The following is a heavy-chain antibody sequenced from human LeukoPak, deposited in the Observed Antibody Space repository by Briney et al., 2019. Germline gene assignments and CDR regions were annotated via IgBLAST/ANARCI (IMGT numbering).Heavy chain of an antibody. CDR1: GYTFTSYY. J-gene: IGHJ4*02. V-gene: IGHV1-46*01. CDR2: INPSGGST. CDR3: ARTGGYTYGGIDY. Sequence: ASVTVSCSASGYTFTSYYMHWVRQAPGQGLEWMGIINPSGGSTSYAQKFQGRVTMTRDTSTSTVYMEVRSLRSEDTAVYYCARTGGYTYGGIDYWGQGTLVTVSS. D-gene: IGHD5-18*01.